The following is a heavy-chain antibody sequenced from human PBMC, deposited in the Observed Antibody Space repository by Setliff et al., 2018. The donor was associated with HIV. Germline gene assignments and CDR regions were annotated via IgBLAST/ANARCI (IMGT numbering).Heavy chain of an antibody. V-gene: IGHV4-59*11. Sequence: KASETLSLTCTVSGGSISSHYWSWIRQPPGKGLEWIGSIYYSGSTNYNPSLKSRVTISVDTSKNQLSLSLSSVTAADTAVYYCARPVSKYFYGMDVWGLGTTVTVSS. J-gene: IGHJ6*02. CDR1: GGSISSHY. CDR2: IYYSGST. CDR3: ARPVSKYFYGMDV.